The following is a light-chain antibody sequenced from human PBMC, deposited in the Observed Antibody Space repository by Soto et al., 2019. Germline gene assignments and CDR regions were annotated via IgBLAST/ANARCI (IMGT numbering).Light chain of an antibody. CDR2: GAS. CDR1: QSVSSSF. Sequence: EIVLTQSPGTLSLSPGERATLSCRASQSVSSSFLAWYQQKPGQAPRLLICGASNRATGIPDRFSGSGSGTDFTLTISRLEPEDLAVYYCQQDDSSPWTFGQGTKVEIK. J-gene: IGKJ1*01. V-gene: IGKV3-20*01. CDR3: QQDDSSPWT.